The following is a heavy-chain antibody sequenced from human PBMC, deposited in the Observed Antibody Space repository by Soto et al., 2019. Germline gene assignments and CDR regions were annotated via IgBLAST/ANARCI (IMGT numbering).Heavy chain of an antibody. CDR1: GGSIISSSYY. Sequence: KTSETLSLTCTVSGGSIISSSYYWGWIRQPPGKGLEWIGSIYYSGSTYYNPSLKSRVTISVDTSKNQFSLKLSSVTAADTAVYYCARHVGPWGQGTLVTVSS. CDR2: IYYSGST. D-gene: IGHD2-15*01. V-gene: IGHV4-39*01. J-gene: IGHJ5*02. CDR3: ARHVGP.